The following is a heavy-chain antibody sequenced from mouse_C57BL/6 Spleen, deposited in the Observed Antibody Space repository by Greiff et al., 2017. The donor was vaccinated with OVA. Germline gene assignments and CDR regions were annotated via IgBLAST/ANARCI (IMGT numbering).Heavy chain of an antibody. CDR3: ARARRNYFDY. CDR1: GFTFSSYA. J-gene: IGHJ2*01. V-gene: IGHV5-4*03. CDR2: ISDGGSYT. Sequence: EVKLVESGGGLVKPGGSLKLSCAASGFTFSSYAMSWVRQTPEKRLEWVATISDGGSYTYYPDNVKGRFTISRDNAKNNLYLQMSHLKSEDTAMYYCARARRNYFDYWGQGTTLTVSS.